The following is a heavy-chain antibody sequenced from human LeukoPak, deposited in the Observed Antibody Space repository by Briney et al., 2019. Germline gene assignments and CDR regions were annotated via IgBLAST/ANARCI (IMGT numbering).Heavy chain of an antibody. J-gene: IGHJ6*02. CDR3: ARGYDIDV. CDR2: IYYSGST. CDR1: GGSISSYY. Sequence: SETLSLTCTVSGGSISSYYWSWIRQPPGKGLEWIGYIYYSGSTNYNPSLKSRITISGDTSKNQFSLKLRSVTAADTALFFCARGYDIDVWGQGTTVTVSS. V-gene: IGHV4-59*01.